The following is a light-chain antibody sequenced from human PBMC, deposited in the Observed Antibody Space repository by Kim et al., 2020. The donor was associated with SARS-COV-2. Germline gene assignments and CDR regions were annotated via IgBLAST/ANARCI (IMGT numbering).Light chain of an antibody. Sequence: GQSITISCTGTSSGVGGYDFVSWYQQHPGKAPKLMTYDVSKRPSGVSNRFSGSKSGNTASLTISGLQTEDEADYYCSSYTISSTYVFGTGTKVTVL. CDR2: DVS. J-gene: IGLJ1*01. V-gene: IGLV2-14*04. CDR3: SSYTISSTYV. CDR1: SSGVGGYDF.